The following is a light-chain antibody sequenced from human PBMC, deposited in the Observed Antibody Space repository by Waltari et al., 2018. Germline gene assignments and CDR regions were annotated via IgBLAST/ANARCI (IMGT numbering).Light chain of an antibody. CDR3: QQYYSSALYT. J-gene: IGKJ2*01. Sequence: DIVMTQSPDSLAVSLGERATINCTSSQRLLYRSNNKNYLAWYQQKPGQPPKLLLYCASTRESGVPERFSGSGSGTDFTLTISSLQPEDVAVYHCQQYYSSALYTFGQGTKLEI. V-gene: IGKV4-1*01. CDR2: CAS. CDR1: QRLLYRSNNKNY.